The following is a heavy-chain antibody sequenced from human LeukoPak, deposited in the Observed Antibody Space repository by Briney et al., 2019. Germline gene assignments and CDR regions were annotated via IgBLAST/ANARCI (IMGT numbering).Heavy chain of an antibody. V-gene: IGHV4-59*08. Sequence: SETLSLTCTVSGGSISSYYWSWIRQPPGKGLEWIGYIYYDGSTNYNPSLKSRVTISVDTSKNQFSLKLTSVTAADTAVYYCTKGRGIWGQGTLVTVSS. J-gene: IGHJ4*02. CDR1: GGSISSYY. CDR2: IYYDGST. CDR3: TKGRGI. D-gene: IGHD3-10*01.